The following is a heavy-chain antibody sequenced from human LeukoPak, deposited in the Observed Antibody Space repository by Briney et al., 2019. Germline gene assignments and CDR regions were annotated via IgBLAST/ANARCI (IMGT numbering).Heavy chain of an antibody. V-gene: IGHV4-59*01. CDR3: AREYYDILTGSQTPVFDY. CDR1: GGSFSSYY. CDR2: IYYSGST. J-gene: IGHJ4*02. Sequence: SDTLSLTCTASGGSFSSYYWSWIRQPPGKGLEWIGYIYYSGSTNYNPSLKSRVTIAVDTSKNQLSLKLSSVTAADTAVYYCAREYYDILTGSQTPVFDYWGQGTLVSVSS. D-gene: IGHD3-9*01.